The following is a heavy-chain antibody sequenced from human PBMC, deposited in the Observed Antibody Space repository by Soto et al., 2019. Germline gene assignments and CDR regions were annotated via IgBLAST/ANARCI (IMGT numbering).Heavy chain of an antibody. CDR1: GFTFDDYA. CDR3: AKDIYYYDSSGYDY. V-gene: IGHV3-9*01. Sequence: EVQLVESGGGLVQPGRSLRLSCAASGFTFDDYAMHWVRQAPGKGLEWVSGISWNSGSIGYADSVKGRFTISRDNAKNSLYLQMNSLRAEDTALYYCAKDIYYYDSSGYDYWGQGTLVTVSS. D-gene: IGHD3-22*01. J-gene: IGHJ4*02. CDR2: ISWNSGSI.